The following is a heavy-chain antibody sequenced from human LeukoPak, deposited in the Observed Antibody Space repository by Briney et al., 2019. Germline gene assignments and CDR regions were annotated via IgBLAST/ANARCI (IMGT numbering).Heavy chain of an antibody. Sequence: ASVKVSCKAFGYTFGTSSITWVRQAPGQRLEWMGWISPNNGNTHYAQGVQGRVTMTTDTSRSTAHMELRSLRSDDTAVYYCTRVRNSNNWWGPFDIWGQGTMVTVSS. CDR3: TRVRNSNNWWGPFDI. J-gene: IGHJ3*02. D-gene: IGHD1-1*01. CDR2: ISPNNGNT. V-gene: IGHV1-18*01. CDR1: GYTFGTSS.